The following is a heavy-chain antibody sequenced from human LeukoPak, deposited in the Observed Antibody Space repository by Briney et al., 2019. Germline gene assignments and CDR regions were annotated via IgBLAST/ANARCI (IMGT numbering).Heavy chain of an antibody. Sequence: GGSLRLSCAASGFTFSSYWMSWVRQAPGKGLEWVANIKQDGSEKYYVDSVKGRFTISRDNSKNTLYLQMNSLRAEDTAVYYCAKDGAMATPFDPWGQGTLVTVSS. V-gene: IGHV3-7*01. CDR1: GFTFSSYW. D-gene: IGHD5-18*01. J-gene: IGHJ5*02. CDR2: IKQDGSEK. CDR3: AKDGAMATPFDP.